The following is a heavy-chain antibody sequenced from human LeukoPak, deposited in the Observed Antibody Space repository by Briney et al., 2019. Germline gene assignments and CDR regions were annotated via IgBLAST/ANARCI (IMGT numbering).Heavy chain of an antibody. V-gene: IGHV1-69*04. J-gene: IGHJ4*02. CDR2: IIPILGIA. D-gene: IGHD3-22*01. Sequence: ASVKVSCKASGGTFSSYAISWVRQAPGQGLEWMGRIIPILGIANYAQKFQGRVTITADKSTSTAYMELSSLRSEGTAVYYCARGGYYYDSSGYFDYWGQGTLVTVSS. CDR1: GGTFSSYA. CDR3: ARGGYYYDSSGYFDY.